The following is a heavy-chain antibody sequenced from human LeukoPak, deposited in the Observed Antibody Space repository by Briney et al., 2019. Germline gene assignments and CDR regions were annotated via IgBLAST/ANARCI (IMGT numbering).Heavy chain of an antibody. CDR3: ARDQLITYYYDSSGNHADWFDP. V-gene: IGHV3-21*01. CDR1: GFTFSSYS. J-gene: IGHJ5*02. Sequence: GGSLRLSCAASGFTFSSYSMNCVRQAPGKGLEGVSSISRSKSKIYNVDSVKGRFTLTRDNAKNSLYLQMISLKAEDTGVYYCARDQLITYYYDSSGNHADWFDPWGQGTLVTVSS. CDR2: ISRSKSKI. D-gene: IGHD3-22*01.